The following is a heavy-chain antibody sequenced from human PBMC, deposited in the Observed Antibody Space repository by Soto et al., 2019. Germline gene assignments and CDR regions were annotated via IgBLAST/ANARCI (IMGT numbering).Heavy chain of an antibody. D-gene: IGHD6-19*01. V-gene: IGHV4-34*01. J-gene: IGHJ4*02. Sequence: SETLSLTCAVYGWSFSDYFWTWIRQPPGKGLEWIGEINHSGSTNYSPSLKSRVTISVDTSKNQFSLKLDSVTAADTALYYCARGDYIAEVGTIDYWGQGTLVTVSS. CDR2: INHSGST. CDR1: GWSFSDYF. CDR3: ARGDYIAEVGTIDY.